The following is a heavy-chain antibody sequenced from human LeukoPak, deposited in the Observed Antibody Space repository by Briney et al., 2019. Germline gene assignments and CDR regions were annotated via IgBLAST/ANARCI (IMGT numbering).Heavy chain of an antibody. J-gene: IGHJ6*03. CDR1: AFMFSEYG. CDR2: IWYEGSNI. Sequence: GGSLTLSCLPSAFMFSEYGMHWVRPAAGKGREWVAAIWYEGSNIFYEDSVKGRFTISRDNSKNAIYLQMNSLRGEDTADYYCAKEGNRGEALYYYYMDVWGNGTTVTVSS. CDR3: AKEGNRGEALYYYYMDV. V-gene: IGHV3-33*06. D-gene: IGHD7-27*01.